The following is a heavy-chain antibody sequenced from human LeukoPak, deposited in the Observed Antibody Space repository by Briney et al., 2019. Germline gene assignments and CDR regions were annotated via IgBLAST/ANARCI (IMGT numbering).Heavy chain of an antibody. Sequence: GGSLRLSCAASGFTFSNYWMHWVGQAPGKGLAWVSRINTDGSSTSYADSVKGRFTISRDNAKNTLYLQMNSLRAEDTAVYYCARSLLYYYDSSGPENSGQGSLVTVSS. CDR3: ARSLLYYYDSSGPEN. D-gene: IGHD3-22*01. CDR1: GFTFSNYW. V-gene: IGHV3-74*01. CDR2: INTDGSST. J-gene: IGHJ4*02.